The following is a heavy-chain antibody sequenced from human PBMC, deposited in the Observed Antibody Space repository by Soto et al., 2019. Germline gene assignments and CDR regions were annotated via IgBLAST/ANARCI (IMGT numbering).Heavy chain of an antibody. CDR2: INPNSGGT. V-gene: IGHV1-2*04. CDR1: GYTFTGYY. Sequence: ASGKVSCKASGYTFTGYYMHWVRQAPGQGLEWMGWINPNSGGTNYAQKFQGWVTMTRDTSISTAYMELSRLRSDDTAVYYCARGSPYYYGSAPLSMDVWGQGTTVPVSS. J-gene: IGHJ6*02. CDR3: ARGSPYYYGSAPLSMDV. D-gene: IGHD3-10*01.